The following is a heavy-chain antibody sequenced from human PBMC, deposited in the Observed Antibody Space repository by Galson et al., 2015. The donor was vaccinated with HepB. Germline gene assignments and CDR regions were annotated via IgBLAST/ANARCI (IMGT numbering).Heavy chain of an antibody. J-gene: IGHJ1*01. CDR1: GFTFSSYA. D-gene: IGHD4-17*01. Sequence: SLRLSCAASGFTFSSYAMHWVRQAPGKGLEWVAVISYDGSNKYYADSVKGRFTISRDNSKNTLYLQMNSLRAEDTAVYYCADIGNADYGDYEYFQHWGQGTLVTVSS. V-gene: IGHV3-30-3*01. CDR2: ISYDGSNK. CDR3: ADIGNADYGDYEYFQH.